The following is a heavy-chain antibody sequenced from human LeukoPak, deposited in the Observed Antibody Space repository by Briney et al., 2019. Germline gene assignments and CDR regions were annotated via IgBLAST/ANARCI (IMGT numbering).Heavy chain of an antibody. CDR1: EYSFASYW. CDR2: IYPGDSET. V-gene: IGHV5-51*01. Sequence: GESLKISCKGSEYSFASYWIAWVRQMPGRGLEWMGIIYPGDSETRYSPSFQGQVTISADKAIMTAYLQWSSLKASDTAIYFCAGHSGQRGGNDYWGQGTLVTVSS. J-gene: IGHJ4*02. D-gene: IGHD3-16*01. CDR3: AGHSGQRGGNDY.